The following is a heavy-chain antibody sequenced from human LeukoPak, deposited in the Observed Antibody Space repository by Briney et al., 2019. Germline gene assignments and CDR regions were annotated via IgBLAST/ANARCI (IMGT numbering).Heavy chain of an antibody. J-gene: IGHJ4*02. CDR1: GFTFNSYA. CDR3: AKVTGRDYYDSSGYPQP. V-gene: IGHV3-23*01. CDR2: FRGSGGST. D-gene: IGHD3-22*01. Sequence: PGGSLSLSCAASGFTFNSYAMSWPPQAPGEGLEWVSAFRGSGGSTYYADSVKGRFTISRDNSKNTLYLQMNSLRTEDTAVYYCAKVTGRDYYDSSGYPQPWGQGTLVTVSS.